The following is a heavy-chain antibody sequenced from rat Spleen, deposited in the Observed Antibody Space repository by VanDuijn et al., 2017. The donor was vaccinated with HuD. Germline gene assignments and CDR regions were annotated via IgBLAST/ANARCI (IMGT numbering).Heavy chain of an antibody. J-gene: IGHJ2*01. CDR3: ARGYNYFDY. CDR1: GYSITSSYR. D-gene: IGHD1-11*01. CDR2: INSAGST. Sequence: EVQLQESGPGLVKSSQSLSLTCSVTGYSITSSYRWNWIRKFPGNRLEWMGYINSAGSTNYNPSLKSRISITRDTSKNQFFLQVNSVTTEDTATYYCARGYNYFDYWGQGVMVTVSS. V-gene: IGHV3-3*01.